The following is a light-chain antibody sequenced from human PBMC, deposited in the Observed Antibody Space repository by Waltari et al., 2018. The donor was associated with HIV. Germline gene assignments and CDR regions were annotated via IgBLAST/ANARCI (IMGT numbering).Light chain of an antibody. CDR3: QQYNNWPPLT. J-gene: IGKJ4*01. Sequence: EIVMTQSHDTLSVFPGERVSHYYRASQSFGSNLAWYQQKPGQAPRLIIYGAYNRATGVPARFSGSGSGTEFTLTISSLHSEDFAVYYCQQYNNWPPLTFGGGTKMRIK. CDR2: GAY. V-gene: IGKV3-15*01. CDR1: QSFGSN.